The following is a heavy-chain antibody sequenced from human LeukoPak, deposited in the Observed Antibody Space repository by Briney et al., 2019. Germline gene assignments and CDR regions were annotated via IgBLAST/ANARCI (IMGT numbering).Heavy chain of an antibody. CDR1: GFTFSSYW. CDR3: ATDLDIAAAGNFQH. D-gene: IGHD6-13*01. J-gene: IGHJ1*01. Sequence: PGRSLRLSCAASGFTFSSYWMSWVRQAPGKGLEWVANIKQDGSEKYYVDSVKGRFTISRDNAKNSLYLQMNSLRAEDTAVYYCATDLDIAAAGNFQHWGQGTLVTVSS. CDR2: IKQDGSEK. V-gene: IGHV3-7*03.